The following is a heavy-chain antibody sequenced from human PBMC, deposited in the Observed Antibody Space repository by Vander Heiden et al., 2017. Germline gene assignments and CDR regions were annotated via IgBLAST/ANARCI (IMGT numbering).Heavy chain of an antibody. J-gene: IGHJ4*02. CDR3: ARAGSDIAVAGPFDF. D-gene: IGHD6-19*01. CDR1: GFTFKTYG. CDR2: IWYDGNTK. Sequence: QVQLVESGGGVVQSGRSLRLSCAASGFTFKTYGMPWVRQAPGKGLEWLAIIWYDGNTKDYADSVKGRFTISRDNSKNTLYLEMSSLRVEDTAIYYCARAGSDIAVAGPFDFWGQGTLVTVSS. V-gene: IGHV3-33*01.